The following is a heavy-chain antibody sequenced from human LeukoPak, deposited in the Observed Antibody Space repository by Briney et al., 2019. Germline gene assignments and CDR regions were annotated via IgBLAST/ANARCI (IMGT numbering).Heavy chain of an antibody. CDR2: ISSSGSTI. V-gene: IGHV3-11*01. Sequence: GGSLRLSCAASGFTFSDYYMSWIRQAPGKGLEWVSYISSSGSTIYYADSVKGRFTIPRDNAKNSLYLQMNSLRAEDTAVYYCARRSPDDSEYYYDSSGSPPNAFDIWGQGTMVTVSS. CDR3: ARRSPDDSEYYYDSSGSPPNAFDI. J-gene: IGHJ3*02. CDR1: GFTFSDYY. D-gene: IGHD3-22*01.